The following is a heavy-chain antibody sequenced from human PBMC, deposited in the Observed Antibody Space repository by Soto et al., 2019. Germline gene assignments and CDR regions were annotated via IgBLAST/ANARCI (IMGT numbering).Heavy chain of an antibody. Sequence: SETLSLTCTVSGGSINYSYWTWIRQPPGKGLEWIGYISYTGSANYSASLKSRPTISVDTSKNQFSLKLSSVTAADTALYYCARVNYGDYYYGMDVWGQGTTVTVSS. V-gene: IGHV4-59*01. CDR2: ISYTGSA. D-gene: IGHD4-17*01. CDR3: ARVNYGDYYYGMDV. CDR1: GGSINYSY. J-gene: IGHJ6*02.